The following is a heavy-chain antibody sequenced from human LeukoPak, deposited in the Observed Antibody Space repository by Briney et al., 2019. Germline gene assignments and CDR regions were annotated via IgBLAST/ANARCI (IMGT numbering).Heavy chain of an antibody. CDR1: GFTFSSYW. V-gene: IGHV3-7*01. CDR2: IKQDESEK. CDR3: AKDQGIYYYYYMDV. J-gene: IGHJ6*03. Sequence: PGGSLRLSCAASGFTFSSYWMSWVRQAPGKGLEWVANIKQDESEKYYVDSVKGRFSISRDNAKNSLYLQMNSLRAEDTAVYYCAKDQGIYYYYYMDVWGKGTTVTVSS.